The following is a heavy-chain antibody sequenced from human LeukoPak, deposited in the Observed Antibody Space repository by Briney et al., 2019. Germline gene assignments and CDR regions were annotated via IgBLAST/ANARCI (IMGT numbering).Heavy chain of an antibody. CDR3: AKDIYSGYDFGSPQDY. Sequence: SGGSLRLSCAASGFTFSSYWMHWVRQAPGKGLVWVSRINSDGSSTSYADSVKGRFTISRDNAKNTLYLQMSSLRAEDTAVYYCAKDIYSGYDFGSPQDYWGQGTLVTVSS. D-gene: IGHD5-12*01. CDR2: INSDGSST. CDR1: GFTFSSYW. V-gene: IGHV3-74*01. J-gene: IGHJ4*02.